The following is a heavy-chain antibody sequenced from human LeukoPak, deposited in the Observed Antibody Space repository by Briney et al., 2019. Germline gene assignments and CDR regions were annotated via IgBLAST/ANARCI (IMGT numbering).Heavy chain of an antibody. CDR2: INPNSGGT. D-gene: IGHD2-2*01. CDR1: GYTFTGYY. CDR3: ASNVYCSSTSCYYYYYMDV. Sequence: ASVKVSCKASGYTFTGYYMHWVRQAPGQGLEWMGWINPNSGGTNYAQKFQGRVTMTRDTSISTAYMELSRLRSDDTAVYYCASNVYCSSTSCYYYYYMDVWGKGATVTVSS. J-gene: IGHJ6*03. V-gene: IGHV1-2*02.